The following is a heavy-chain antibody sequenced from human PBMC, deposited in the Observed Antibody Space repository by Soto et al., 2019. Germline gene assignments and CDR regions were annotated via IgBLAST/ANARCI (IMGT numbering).Heavy chain of an antibody. CDR1: GGSFSGYY. V-gene: IGHV4-34*01. J-gene: IGHJ3*02. Sequence: SETLCLTCAVYGGSFSGYYWSWIRQPPGKGLEWIGEINHSGSTNYNPSLKSRVTISVDTSKNQFSLKLSSVTAADTAVYYCARLHYGDYGGGAFDIWGQGTMVTVS. CDR3: ARLHYGDYGGGAFDI. CDR2: INHSGST. D-gene: IGHD4-17*01.